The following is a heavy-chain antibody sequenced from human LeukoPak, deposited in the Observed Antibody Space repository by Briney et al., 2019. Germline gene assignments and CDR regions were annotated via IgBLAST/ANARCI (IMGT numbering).Heavy chain of an antibody. CDR2: ISGNGDIT. V-gene: IGHV3-23*01. Sequence: GGFLRLSCXASGFTFSNYAMSWVRQAPGKGLEWVSAISGNGDITYYTDSVKGRFTISRDNSKNTLYLQMNSLRAEDTAIYYCAKVTGGDMITYGGLDYWGQGTLVTVSS. D-gene: IGHD3-16*01. CDR1: GFTFSNYA. CDR3: AKVTGGDMITYGGLDY. J-gene: IGHJ4*02.